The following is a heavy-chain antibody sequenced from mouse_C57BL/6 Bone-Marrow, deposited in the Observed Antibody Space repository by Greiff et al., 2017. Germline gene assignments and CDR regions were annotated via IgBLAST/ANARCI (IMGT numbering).Heavy chain of an antibody. Sequence: VQLKQSGPGLVKPSQSLSLTCSVTGYSITSGYYWNWLRQFPGNKLEWMGYISYDGSNNYNPSLKNRISITRDTSKNQFFLKLNSVTTEDTATYYCARGGYYGGSYPWYFDVWGTGTTVTVSS. CDR3: ARGGYYGGSYPWYFDV. J-gene: IGHJ1*03. V-gene: IGHV3-6*01. D-gene: IGHD1-1*01. CDR2: ISYDGSN. CDR1: GYSITSGYY.